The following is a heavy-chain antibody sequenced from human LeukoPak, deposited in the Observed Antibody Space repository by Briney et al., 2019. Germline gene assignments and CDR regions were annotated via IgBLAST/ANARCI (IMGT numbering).Heavy chain of an antibody. V-gene: IGHV4-59*01. CDR1: GGTISRYN. CDR3: AREPRY. Sequence: PSETQCITCTVPGGTISRYNWSWIRKPPGKGLEWIGYILYSGSTNYNPSLKSRVTISVYTSKNQFSLKLSSVTAADTAVYYCAREPRYWGQGTLVAVSS. J-gene: IGHJ4*02. CDR2: ILYSGST.